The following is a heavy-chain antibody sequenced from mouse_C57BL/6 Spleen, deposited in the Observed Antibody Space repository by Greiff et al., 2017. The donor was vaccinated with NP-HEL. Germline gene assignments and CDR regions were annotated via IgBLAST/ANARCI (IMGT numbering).Heavy chain of an antibody. CDR1: GYTFTGYW. CDR2: ILPGSGST. V-gene: IGHV1-9*01. J-gene: IGHJ4*01. Sequence: QVQLQQSGAELMKPGASVKLSCKATGYTFTGYWIEWVKQRPGHGLEWIGEILPGSGSTNYNEKFKGKATFTADTSSNTAYMQLSSLTTEDSAIYDCARGYYYGSSSYYYAMDYWGQGTSVTVSA. CDR3: ARGYYYGSSSYYYAMDY. D-gene: IGHD1-1*01.